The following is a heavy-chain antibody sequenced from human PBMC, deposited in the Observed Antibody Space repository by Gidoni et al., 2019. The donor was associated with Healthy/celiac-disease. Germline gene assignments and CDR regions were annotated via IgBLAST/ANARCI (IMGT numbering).Heavy chain of an antibody. Sequence: QVQLQQWGAGLLKPSETLSLTCAVYGGSFSGYYWSWIRQPPGKGLEWIGEINHSGSTNYNPSLKSRVTISVDTSKNQFSLKLSSVTAADTAVYYCARGWRSFGRDYWGQGTLVTVSS. CDR1: GGSFSGYY. CDR3: ARGWRSFGRDY. D-gene: IGHD1-26*01. CDR2: INHSGST. V-gene: IGHV4-34*01. J-gene: IGHJ4*02.